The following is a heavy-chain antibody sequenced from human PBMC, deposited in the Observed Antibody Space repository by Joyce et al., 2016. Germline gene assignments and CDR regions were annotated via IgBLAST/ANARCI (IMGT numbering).Heavy chain of an antibody. Sequence: QVQLQESGPGLVKPSQTLSLTCTVSGGSISSGDYYWCWVRQSPGKGLEWIGYIYFSGSTHRNPSLQSRLTKSADTSKNQFSLKVRSVSAADTAVYYCARGNGDFWSGYYNYFDYWGQGILVTVSS. J-gene: IGHJ4*02. CDR3: ARGNGDFWSGYYNYFDY. D-gene: IGHD3-3*01. CDR2: IYFSGST. CDR1: GGSISSGDYY. V-gene: IGHV4-30-4*01.